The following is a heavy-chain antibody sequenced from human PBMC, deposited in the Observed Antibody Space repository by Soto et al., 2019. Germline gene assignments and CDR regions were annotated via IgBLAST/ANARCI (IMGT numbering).Heavy chain of an antibody. V-gene: IGHV3-74*01. J-gene: IGHJ3*02. CDR1: GFTFSRYW. CDR2: INSDGSST. D-gene: IGHD2-2*01. CDR3: ARDCSSTSCYCAFDI. Sequence: EVQLVESGGDLVQPGGSLRLSCAASGFTFSRYWMHWVRQAPGKGLVWVSCINSDGSSTSYADSVKGRFTMSRDNAKNTLYLQMSRLRAEDTAVYYCARDCSSTSCYCAFDIWCQGTMVTVSS.